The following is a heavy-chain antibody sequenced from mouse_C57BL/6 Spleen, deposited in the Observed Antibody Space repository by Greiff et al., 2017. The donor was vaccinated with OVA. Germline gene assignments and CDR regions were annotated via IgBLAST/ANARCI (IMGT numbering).Heavy chain of an antibody. J-gene: IGHJ4*01. CDR3: ARVKEPDYGSSPYAMDY. CDR2: INPSSGYT. Sequence: QVQLQQSGAELARPGASVKMSCKASGYTFTSYTLPWVKQRPGQGLEWIGYINPSSGYTKYNPKFKDKATLTADTSSSTAYMQLSSLTSEDSAIYYCARVKEPDYGSSPYAMDYWGQGTSVTVSS. D-gene: IGHD1-1*01. V-gene: IGHV1-4*01. CDR1: GYTFTSYT.